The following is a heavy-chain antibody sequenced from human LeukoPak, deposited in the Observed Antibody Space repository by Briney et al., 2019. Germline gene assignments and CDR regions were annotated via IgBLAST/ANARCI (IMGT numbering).Heavy chain of an antibody. V-gene: IGHV1-8*02. Sequence: ASVKVSCKASGYTFTGYYMHWVRQAPGQGLEWMGWMNPNSGNTGYAQKFQGRVTMTRNTSISTAYMELSSLRSEDTAVYYCARAVYSSSPELFDYWGRGTLVTVSS. CDR2: MNPNSGNT. D-gene: IGHD6-6*01. J-gene: IGHJ4*02. CDR3: ARAVYSSSPELFDY. CDR1: GYTFTGYY.